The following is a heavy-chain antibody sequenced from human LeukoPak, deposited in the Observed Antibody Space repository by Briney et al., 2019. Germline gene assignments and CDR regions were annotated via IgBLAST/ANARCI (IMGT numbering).Heavy chain of an antibody. CDR1: GGSFSGYY. CDR3: ARVWRYYDSSGYYYSYYYYYGMDV. CDR2: INHSGST. D-gene: IGHD3-22*01. Sequence: SETLSLTCAVYGGSFSGYYWSWIRQPPGKGLEWIGEINHSGSTNYNPSLKSRVTISVDTSKNQFSLKLSSVTAADTVVYYCARVWRYYDSSGYYYSYYYYYGMDVWGQGTTVTVSS. V-gene: IGHV4-34*01. J-gene: IGHJ6*02.